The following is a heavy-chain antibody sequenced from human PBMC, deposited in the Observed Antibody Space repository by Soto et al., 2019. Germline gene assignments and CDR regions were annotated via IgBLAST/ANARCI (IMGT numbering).Heavy chain of an antibody. D-gene: IGHD7-27*01. CDR1: GFNFIPPK. J-gene: IGHJ4*02. CDR3: ARAKSGDHYFDY. V-gene: IGHV3-66*01. CDR2: VFTVGNP. Sequence: EVQLVESAGGLVQPGGPLRFPFGASGFNFIPPKLSWFGQAPGKGLEWVEVVFTVGNPYYADSVKGRFTISRDNSQNTVFLQLNSLRAEDTGVYYCARAKSGDHYFDYWGQGSLITVSS.